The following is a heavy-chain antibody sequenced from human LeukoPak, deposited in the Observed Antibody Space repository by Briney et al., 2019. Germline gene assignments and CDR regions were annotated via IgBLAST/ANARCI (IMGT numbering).Heavy chain of an antibody. CDR2: INQDGSEK. V-gene: IGHV3-7*01. Sequence: PGGSLRLSCAASGFTFSSYWMYWVRQAPGEGLEWVANINQDGSEKYYVDSLKGRFTISRDNAKNSLYLQMNSLRAEDTALYYCARQTAAATVHAFHIWGQGTVVTVSS. CDR1: GFTFSSYW. CDR3: ARQTAAATVHAFHI. J-gene: IGHJ3*02. D-gene: IGHD6-13*01.